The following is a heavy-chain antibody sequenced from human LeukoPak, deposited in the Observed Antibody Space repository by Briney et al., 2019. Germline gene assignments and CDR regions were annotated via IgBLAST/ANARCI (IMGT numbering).Heavy chain of an antibody. V-gene: IGHV4-59*08. J-gene: IGHJ4*02. Sequence: SETLSLTCTVSGGSIRGYYWSWIRQPPGKRLEWIAYIYNSVTTNYNPSLKSRLTISVDTSENQISLKLTSVTAADTAVYYCARRTYRDFLSGSPFDYWGQGTLVTVSS. CDR2: IYNSVTT. CDR1: GGSIRGYY. D-gene: IGHD3-3*01. CDR3: ARRTYRDFLSGSPFDY.